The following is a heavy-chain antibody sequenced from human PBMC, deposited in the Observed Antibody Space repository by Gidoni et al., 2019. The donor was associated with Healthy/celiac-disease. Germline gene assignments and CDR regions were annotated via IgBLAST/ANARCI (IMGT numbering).Heavy chain of an antibody. V-gene: IGHV3-9*01. CDR3: AKDIIGGVAAAVPGGMDV. Sequence: EVQLVESGGGLVQPGRSLRLSCAASGFTFDDYAMHWVRQAPGKGLEWVSGISWNSGSIGYADSVKGRFTISRDNAKNSLYLQMNSLRAEDTALYHCAKDIIGGVAAAVPGGMDVWGQGTTVTVSS. J-gene: IGHJ6*02. D-gene: IGHD6-13*01. CDR1: GFTFDDYA. CDR2: ISWNSGSI.